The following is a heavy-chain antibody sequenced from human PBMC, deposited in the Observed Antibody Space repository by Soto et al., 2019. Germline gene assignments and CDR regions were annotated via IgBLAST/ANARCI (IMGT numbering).Heavy chain of an antibody. CDR3: AHRPSYCSGYSCYSGFDY. D-gene: IGHD2-15*01. CDR1: GFSLSTSGVG. CDR2: IYWDDDK. J-gene: IGHJ4*02. Sequence: QITLKESGPTLVKPTQTLTLTCTFSGFSLSTSGVGVGWIRQPPGKALEWLALIYWDDDKRSSPSLKSRLTITKDTSKNQVVLTMTNMDPVDTATYYCAHRPSYCSGYSCYSGFDYWGQGTLVTVSS. V-gene: IGHV2-5*02.